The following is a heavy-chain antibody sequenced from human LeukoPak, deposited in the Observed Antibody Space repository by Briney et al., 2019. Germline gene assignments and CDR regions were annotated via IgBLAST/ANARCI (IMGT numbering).Heavy chain of an antibody. CDR2: IIPLFGSA. CDR1: GGTFNNYA. D-gene: IGHD1-26*01. V-gene: IGHV1-69*06. J-gene: IGHJ3*02. Sequence: SVKVSCKSSGGTFNNYAVSWVRQAPGQGLEWMGGIIPLFGSANYAQRFQGRVTISADKYPSTVYMDLSSLRSEDTAVYYCARVRRTGSAYDSFDIWGQGTMVTVSS. CDR3: ARVRRTGSAYDSFDI.